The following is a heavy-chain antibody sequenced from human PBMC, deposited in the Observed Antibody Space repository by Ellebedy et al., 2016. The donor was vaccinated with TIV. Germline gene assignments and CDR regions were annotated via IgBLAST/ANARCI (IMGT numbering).Heavy chain of an antibody. D-gene: IGHD2-2*01. J-gene: IGHJ6*02. CDR2: ISAYNGNT. CDR3: ARDTKDIVVVPAANNYYYYGMDV. V-gene: IGHV1-18*01. Sequence: ASVKVSXKASGYTFTSYGISWVRQAPGQGLEWMGWISAYNGNTNYAQKLQGRVTMTTDTSTSTADMELSSLRSEDTAVYYCARDTKDIVVVPAANNYYYYGMDVWGQGSTVTVSS. CDR1: GYTFTSYG.